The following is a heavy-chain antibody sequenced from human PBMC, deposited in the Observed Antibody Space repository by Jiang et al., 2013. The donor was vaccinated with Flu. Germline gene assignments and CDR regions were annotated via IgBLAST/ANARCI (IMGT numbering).Heavy chain of an antibody. CDR3: ARGVPWSDVGDYFDH. J-gene: IGHJ4*02. Sequence: VQLVESGGGLVQPGGSLRLSCAASGFTFSNYWMSWVRQAPGKGLEWVANIKPDESERYFVDSVKGRFTIYRDNAKNSLFLQMNSLRADDTAVYYCARGVPWSDVGDYFDHWGQGTLVTVSS. CDR1: GFTFSNYW. CDR2: IKPDESER. D-gene: IGHD3-3*01. V-gene: IGHV3-7*01.